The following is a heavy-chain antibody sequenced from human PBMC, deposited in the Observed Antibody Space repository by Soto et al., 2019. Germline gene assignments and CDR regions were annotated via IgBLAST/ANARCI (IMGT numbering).Heavy chain of an antibody. Sequence: QVQLQESGPGLVKPSQTLSLTCTVSGGSISSAGYNWSWIRQHPGKGLEWIGYIYYSGSTYYNPSLTSRVTXSXXXSXXQFSLKLSSVTAADTAVYYCARYGSGTYYQTTFDSWGQGTLVTVSS. J-gene: IGHJ4*02. D-gene: IGHD3-10*01. CDR2: IYYSGST. CDR1: GGSISSAGYN. V-gene: IGHV4-31*03. CDR3: ARYGSGTYYQTTFDS.